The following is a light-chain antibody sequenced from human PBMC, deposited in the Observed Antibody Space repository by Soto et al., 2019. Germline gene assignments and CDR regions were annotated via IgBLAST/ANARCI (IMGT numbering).Light chain of an antibody. V-gene: IGKV3-20*01. Sequence: EIVLTQSSGTLSLSPGERASLSCRASQSLSRGYLAWYQQKPGQAPRLLIYSASNRATGIPDRFSGSGSGTDFTLTISRLEPEDFAVYYCQQYEGPPPFIIGPGPKVDIK. CDR3: QQYEGPPPFI. CDR2: SAS. CDR1: QSLSRGY. J-gene: IGKJ3*01.